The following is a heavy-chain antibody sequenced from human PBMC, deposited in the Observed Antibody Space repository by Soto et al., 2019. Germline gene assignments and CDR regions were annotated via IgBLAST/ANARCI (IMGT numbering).Heavy chain of an antibody. CDR2: IWYDGSNK. Sequence: QVQLVESGGGVVQPGRSLRLSCAASGFTFSSYGMHWVRQAPGKGLEWVAVIWYDGSNKYYADSVNGRFTISRDNSKKTLYLQMNSLRAEDTAVYYCARDGIVVVVAATEGAFDIWVQGTMVTVSS. V-gene: IGHV3-33*01. CDR3: ARDGIVVVVAATEGAFDI. CDR1: GFTFSSYG. D-gene: IGHD2-15*01. J-gene: IGHJ3*02.